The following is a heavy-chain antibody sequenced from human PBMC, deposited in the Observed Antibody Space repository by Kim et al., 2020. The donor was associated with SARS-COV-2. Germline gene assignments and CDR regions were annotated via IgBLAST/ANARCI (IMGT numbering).Heavy chain of an antibody. Sequence: SETLSLTCAVYGGSFSGYYWSWIRQPPGKGLEWIGEINHSGSTNYNPSLKSRVTISVDTSKNQFSLKLSSVTAADTAVYYCARGLPITMIVVVISTTWYFDLWGRGTLVTVSS. CDR3: ARGLPITMIVVVISTTWYFDL. V-gene: IGHV4-34*01. D-gene: IGHD3-22*01. J-gene: IGHJ2*01. CDR2: INHSGST. CDR1: GGSFSGYY.